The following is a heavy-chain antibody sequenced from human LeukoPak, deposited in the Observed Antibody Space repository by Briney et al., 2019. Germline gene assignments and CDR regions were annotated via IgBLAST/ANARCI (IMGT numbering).Heavy chain of an antibody. D-gene: IGHD7-27*01. CDR3: ARAALLTGGGYHFNS. J-gene: IGHJ4*02. CDR1: RLTFRQYI. Sequence: VWALSLSCISSRLTFRQYIMSWLRQAAGREVEGVSTITTGGPNTYYADSVKGRFTVSRDNARNSLYLQMNSLSAEDTAVYFCARAALLTGGGYHFNSWGQGTLVTVSS. V-gene: IGHV3-23*01. CDR2: ITTGGPNT.